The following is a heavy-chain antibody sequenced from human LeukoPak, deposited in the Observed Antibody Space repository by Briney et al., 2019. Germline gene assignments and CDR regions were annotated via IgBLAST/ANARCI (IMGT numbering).Heavy chain of an antibody. Sequence: PGGSLRLSCAASGFTFSSYEMNWVRHAPGEGLEWGSYISSSGSTIYYADAVKCRFTISRDNAKNSLYLQMNSMRAEDTAVYYCLGWLPRMDVWGQGTTVTVSS. CDR2: ISSSGSTI. CDR3: LGWLPRMDV. D-gene: IGHD4-23*01. CDR1: GFTFSSYE. V-gene: IGHV3-48*03. J-gene: IGHJ6*02.